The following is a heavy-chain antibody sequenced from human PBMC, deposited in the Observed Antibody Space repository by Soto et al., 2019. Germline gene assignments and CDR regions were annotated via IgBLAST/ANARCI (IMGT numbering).Heavy chain of an antibody. J-gene: IGHJ4*02. Sequence: GGSLRLSCAASGFTFSSYAMHWVRQAPGKGLEWVAVISYDGSNKYYADSVKGRFTISRDNPKNTLYLQMNSLRAEDTAVYYCARDRDSSSWYYDYWGKGTLVTVSS. V-gene: IGHV3-30-3*01. CDR2: ISYDGSNK. D-gene: IGHD6-13*01. CDR3: ARDRDSSSWYYDY. CDR1: GFTFSSYA.